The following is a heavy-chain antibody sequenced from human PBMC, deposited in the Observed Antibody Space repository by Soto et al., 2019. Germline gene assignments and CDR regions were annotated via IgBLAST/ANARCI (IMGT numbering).Heavy chain of an antibody. D-gene: IGHD5-12*01. CDR2: MSYYGSNK. CDR3: ARDGMATSLFFGYYGMDV. Sequence: PGGSLRLSCAASGFTFSSYAMHWVRQAPGKGLEWVAVMSYYGSNKYYADSVKGRFTISRDNSKDTLYLQMNSLRAEDTAVYYCARDGMATSLFFGYYGMDVWGQGTTVTVSS. CDR1: GFTFSSYA. J-gene: IGHJ6*02. V-gene: IGHV3-30-3*01.